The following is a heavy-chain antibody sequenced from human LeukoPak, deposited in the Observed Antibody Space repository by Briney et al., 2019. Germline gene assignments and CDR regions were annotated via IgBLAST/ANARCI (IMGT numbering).Heavy chain of an antibody. Sequence: PGGSLRLSCAASGFTFSSYDMSWVRQAPGKGLEWVSAISGSGGSTYYADSVKGRFTISRDNSKNTLYLQMNSLRAEDTAVYYCAKERERVLRYFDWLPTFDYWGQGTLVTVSS. J-gene: IGHJ4*02. CDR3: AKERERVLRYFDWLPTFDY. D-gene: IGHD3-9*01. V-gene: IGHV3-23*01. CDR1: GFTFSSYD. CDR2: ISGSGGST.